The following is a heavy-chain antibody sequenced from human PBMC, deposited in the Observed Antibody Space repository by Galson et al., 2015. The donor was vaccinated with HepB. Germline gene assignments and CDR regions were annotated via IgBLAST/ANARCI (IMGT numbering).Heavy chain of an antibody. CDR3: ARYDFYYYYMDV. CDR2: ISSSSSTI. CDR1: GFTFSSYS. Sequence: SLRLSCAASGFTFSSYSMNWVRQAPGKGLEWVSYISSSSSTIYYADSVKGRFTISRDNAKNSLYLQMNSLRAEDTAVYYCARYDFYYYYMDVWGKGTTVTVS. J-gene: IGHJ6*03. V-gene: IGHV3-48*01.